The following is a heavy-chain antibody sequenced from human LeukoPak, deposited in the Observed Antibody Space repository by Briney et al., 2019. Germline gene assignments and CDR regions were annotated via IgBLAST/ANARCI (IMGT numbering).Heavy chain of an antibody. V-gene: IGHV3-30*18. J-gene: IGHJ6*02. CDR2: ISYDGSNK. CDR3: AKFRIGYCSSTSCYGEYYYYYGMDV. D-gene: IGHD2-2*01. Sequence: GGSLRLSCAASGFTFSSYGMHWVRQAPGKGLEWVAVISYDGSNKYYADSVKGRFTISRDNSKNTLYLQMNSLRAEDTAVYYCAKFRIGYCSSTSCYGEYYYYYGMDVWGQGTTVTVSS. CDR1: GFTFSSYG.